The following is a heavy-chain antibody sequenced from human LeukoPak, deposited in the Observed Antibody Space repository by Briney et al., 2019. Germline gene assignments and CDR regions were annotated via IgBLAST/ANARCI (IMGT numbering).Heavy chain of an antibody. J-gene: IGHJ6*03. CDR1: GFTFSSYW. CDR2: INSDGSST. Sequence: GGSLRLSCAASGFTFSSYWMHWVRQAPGKGLVWVSRINSDGSSTSYADSVKGRFTISRDNAKNSLYLQMNSLRAEDTAVYYCARSGYSSMEVIYYYYYMDVWGKGTTVTISS. CDR3: ARSGYSSMEVIYYYYYMDV. D-gene: IGHD6-13*01. V-gene: IGHV3-74*01.